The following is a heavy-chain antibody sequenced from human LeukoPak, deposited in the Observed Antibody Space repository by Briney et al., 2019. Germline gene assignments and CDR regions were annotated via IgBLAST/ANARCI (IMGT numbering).Heavy chain of an antibody. Sequence: PSETLYLTCTVSGGSISSYYWSWIRQPPGKGLEWTGYIYYSGSTNYNPSLKSRLTISVDTSKNQFSLKLSSVTAADTAVYYCARDRGLHYYDSTGYYYMDVWGKGTTVTVSS. V-gene: IGHV4-59*01. CDR1: GGSISSYY. J-gene: IGHJ6*03. CDR3: ARDRGLHYYDSTGYYYMDV. D-gene: IGHD3-22*01. CDR2: IYYSGST.